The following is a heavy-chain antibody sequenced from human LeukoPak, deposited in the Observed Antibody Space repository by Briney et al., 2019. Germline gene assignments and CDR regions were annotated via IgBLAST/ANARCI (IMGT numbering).Heavy chain of an antibody. CDR2: ISAYNGNT. D-gene: IGHD1-26*01. J-gene: IGHJ3*02. CDR1: GYTFTGYY. CDR3: ARGGPVGAHEDAFDI. Sequence: ASVKVSCKASGYTFTGYYIQWVRQAPGQGLEWMGWISAYNGNTNYAQKLQGRVTMTTDTSTSTAYMELRSLRSDDTAVYYCARGGPVGAHEDAFDIWGQGTMVTVSS. V-gene: IGHV1-18*04.